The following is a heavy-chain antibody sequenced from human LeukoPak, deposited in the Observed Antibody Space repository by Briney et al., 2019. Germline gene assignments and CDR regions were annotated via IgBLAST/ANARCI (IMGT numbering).Heavy chain of an antibody. CDR1: GFTFSPYA. V-gene: IGHV3-30-3*01. J-gene: IGHJ4*02. CDR2: ISYDGSNK. Sequence: PGRSLRLSCAASGFTFSPYAMHWVRQAPGKGLEWVALISYDGSNKYYADSVKGRFTISRDNSKNTLYLQMNSLRAEDTAVYYCARVRGGYNSGWYSYWGQGSLVTVSS. CDR3: ARVRGGYNSGWYSY. D-gene: IGHD6-19*01.